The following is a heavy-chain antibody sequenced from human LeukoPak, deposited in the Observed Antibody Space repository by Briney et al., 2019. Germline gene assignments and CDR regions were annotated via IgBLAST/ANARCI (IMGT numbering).Heavy chain of an antibody. CDR1: GGSFSGYY. J-gene: IGHJ4*02. D-gene: IGHD4-23*01. CDR2: INHSGST. V-gene: IGHV4-34*01. CDR3: ARGRGYGGNFDY. Sequence: SETLSLTRAVYGGSFSGYYWSWIRQPPGKGLEWIGEINHSGSTNYNPSLKSRVTISVDTSKNQFSLKLSSVTAADTAVYYCARGRGYGGNFDYWGQGTLVTVSS.